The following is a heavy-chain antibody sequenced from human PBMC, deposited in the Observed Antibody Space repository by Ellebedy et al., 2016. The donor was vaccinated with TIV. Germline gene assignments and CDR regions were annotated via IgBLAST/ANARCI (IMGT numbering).Heavy chain of an antibody. CDR3: ARSRAWSLFQH. CDR2: IYYSGNT. CDR1: GGSISGYY. J-gene: IGHJ1*01. Sequence: MPSETLSLTCTVSGGSISGYYWGRVRQPPGLGLEWIGFIYYSGNTNYNPSLKSRVTISVDTSKSQFSLKLSSVTAADTAVYYCARSRAWSLFQHWGQGTLVTVSS. D-gene: IGHD6-19*01. V-gene: IGHV4-59*01.